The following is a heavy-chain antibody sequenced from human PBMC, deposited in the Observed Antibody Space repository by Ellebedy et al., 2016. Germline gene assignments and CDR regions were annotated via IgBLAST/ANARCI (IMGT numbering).Heavy chain of an antibody. CDR1: GISFSNSV. CDR2: ISGSGGAT. Sequence: GGSLRLXCAASGISFSNSVMSWVRQAQGKGLEWVSAISGSGGATYYTDSVKGRFTISRDNSKNTLYLQMNSLTAEDTAVYYCVNPGVGEYDDGFNIWGQGTTVTVSS. CDR3: VNPGVGEYDDGFNI. V-gene: IGHV3-23*01. D-gene: IGHD2/OR15-2a*01. J-gene: IGHJ3*02.